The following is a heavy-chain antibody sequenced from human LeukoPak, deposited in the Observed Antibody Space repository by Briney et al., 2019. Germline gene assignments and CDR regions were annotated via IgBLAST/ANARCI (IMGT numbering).Heavy chain of an antibody. V-gene: IGHV3-74*03. CDR1: GLTSSSYW. CDR3: ARGNYGLDY. Sequence: GGSLRLSCAASGLTSSSYWMYWVRQAPGKGLVWVSRINGDGSTTKYADSVKGRFTISKDNAKNTLYLQMNSLRTEDTAVYYCARGNYGLDYWGQGTLVTVSS. D-gene: IGHD4-17*01. CDR2: INGDGSTT. J-gene: IGHJ4*02.